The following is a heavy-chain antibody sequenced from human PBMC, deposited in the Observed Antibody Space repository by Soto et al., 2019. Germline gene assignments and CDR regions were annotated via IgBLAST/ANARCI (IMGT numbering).Heavy chain of an antibody. Sequence: QVQLVESGGGVVQPGRSLRLSCAASGFTFSSYGMHWVRQAPGKGLEWVAVIWYDGSNKYYAESVEGRFTISRDNSKNTVFLQMNRLRAEDTAVYYCARDQSRSWYYFDSWGQGTLVTVSS. J-gene: IGHJ4*02. V-gene: IGHV3-33*01. CDR3: ARDQSRSWYYFDS. CDR2: IWYDGSNK. D-gene: IGHD6-13*01. CDR1: GFTFSSYG.